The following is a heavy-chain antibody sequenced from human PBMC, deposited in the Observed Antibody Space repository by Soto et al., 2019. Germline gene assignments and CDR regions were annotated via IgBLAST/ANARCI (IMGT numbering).Heavy chain of an antibody. CDR1: GFIFNNYA. J-gene: IGHJ4*02. D-gene: IGHD2-15*01. CDR3: AKGLWATVASREGSDY. CDR2: ISGSGGST. V-gene: IGHV3-23*01. Sequence: RRLSCAASGFIFNNYAMSWVRQAPGKALEWVSAISGSGGSTYYADSVKGRFTISRDNSKNTLYLQVNSLRDDDTALFYCAKGLWATVASREGSDYWGQVTLVTVSS.